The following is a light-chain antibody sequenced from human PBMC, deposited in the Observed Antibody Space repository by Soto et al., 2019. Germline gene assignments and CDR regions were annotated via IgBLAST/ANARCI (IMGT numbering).Light chain of an antibody. CDR1: NSVVGRYNY. CDR3: SSFTTSSTFV. J-gene: IGLJ1*01. CDR2: DVS. V-gene: IGLV2-14*01. Sequence: QSALARPAAVSGSPGQSITISCTGTNSVVGRYNYVSWFQQHPGKAPKLLIYDVSNWPSGVSDRFSGSKSGNTASLTISGLQAEDEADYYCSSFTTSSTFVFGTGNKVTVL.